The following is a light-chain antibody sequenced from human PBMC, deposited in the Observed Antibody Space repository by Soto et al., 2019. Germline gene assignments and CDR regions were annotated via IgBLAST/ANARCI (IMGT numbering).Light chain of an antibody. CDR3: SSYTPSSTYV. CDR2: AVH. V-gene: IGLV2-14*03. J-gene: IGLJ1*01. CDR1: TSDIGGYEY. Sequence: QSALTQPASASGSPGQSITISCTGSTSDIGGYEYVSWYQQYPGKAPRLIIYAVHSRPSGVSNRFSGSKSGNTASLTISGLQAEDEADYHCSSYTPSSTYVFGTGTKLTVL.